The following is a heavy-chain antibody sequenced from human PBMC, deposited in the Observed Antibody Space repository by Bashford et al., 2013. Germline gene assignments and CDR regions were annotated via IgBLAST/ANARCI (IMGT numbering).Heavy chain of an antibody. CDR3: ARGIAAAEFLSAIDY. V-gene: IGHV3-21*01. Sequence: GGSLRLSCAASGFTFSSYSMNWVRQAPGKGLEWVSSISSSSSYIYYADSVKGRFTISRDNAKNSLYLQMNSLRAEDTAVYYCARGIAAAEFLSAIDYWGQGTLVTVSS. J-gene: IGHJ4*02. CDR2: ISSSSSYI. D-gene: IGHD6-13*01. CDR1: GFTFSSYS.